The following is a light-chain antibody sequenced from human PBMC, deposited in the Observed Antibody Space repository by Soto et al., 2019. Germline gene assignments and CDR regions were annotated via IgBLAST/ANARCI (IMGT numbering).Light chain of an antibody. V-gene: IGKV3-15*01. Sequence: EIVMTQSPATLSVSPGERATLSCRASQSVSSNLAWYQQKPGQAPRLLIYGASTRATGIPARFSGSGSGTEFTLTISSLQSEDFAVYYCQQYGDSPLTSGPGTKVDI. CDR3: QQYGDSPLT. J-gene: IGKJ3*01. CDR2: GAS. CDR1: QSVSSN.